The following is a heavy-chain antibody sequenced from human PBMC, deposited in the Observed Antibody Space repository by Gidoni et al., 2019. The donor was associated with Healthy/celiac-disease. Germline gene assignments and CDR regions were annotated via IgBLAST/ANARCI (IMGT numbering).Heavy chain of an antibody. CDR1: GFTFSSYG. D-gene: IGHD2-2*02. CDR3: ARDFLDIVVVPAAIRLDYYYYYMDV. J-gene: IGHJ6*03. Sequence: QVQLVESGGGVVQPGRSLRLSCAASGFTFSSYGMHWVRQAPGKGLEWVAVIWYDGSNKYYADSVKGRFTISRDNSKNTLYLQMNSLRAEDTAVYYCARDFLDIVVVPAAIRLDYYYYYMDVWGKGTTVTVSS. V-gene: IGHV3-33*01. CDR2: IWYDGSNK.